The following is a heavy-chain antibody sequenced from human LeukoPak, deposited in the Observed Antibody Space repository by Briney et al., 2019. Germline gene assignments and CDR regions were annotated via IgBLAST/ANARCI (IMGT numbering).Heavy chain of an antibody. V-gene: IGHV3-23*01. CDR2: ISGSGDST. D-gene: IGHD3-10*01. CDR1: GFTFSSYE. J-gene: IGHJ6*03. CDR3: AKEEWMFRGVQQFYYMDV. Sequence: GGSLRLSCAASGFTFSSYEMNWVRQAPGKGLEWVSSISGSGDSTYYADSVKGRFTISRDNSKNTLYVQMNSLRAEDTAIYYCAKEEWMFRGVQQFYYMDVWGKGTTVTISS.